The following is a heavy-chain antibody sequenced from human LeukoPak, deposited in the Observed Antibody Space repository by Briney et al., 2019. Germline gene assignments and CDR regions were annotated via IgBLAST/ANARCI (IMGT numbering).Heavy chain of an antibody. CDR3: ARLFAELRSGSYYFPLD. CDR1: GFSFNNYG. Sequence: PGGSLRLSCSASGFSFNNYGMHWVRQAPGKGLEWVANIKQDGSEKYYVDSVKGRFTISRDNAKNSLYLQMNSLRAEDTAVYYCARLFAELRSGSYYFPLDWGQGTLVTVSS. J-gene: IGHJ4*02. CDR2: IKQDGSEK. V-gene: IGHV3-7*01. D-gene: IGHD1-26*01.